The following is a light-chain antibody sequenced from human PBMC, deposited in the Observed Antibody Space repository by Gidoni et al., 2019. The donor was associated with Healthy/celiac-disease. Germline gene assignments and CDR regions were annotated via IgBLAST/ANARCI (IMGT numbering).Light chain of an antibody. CDR2: EVS. CDR1: SSDVGGYNY. J-gene: IGLJ2*01. V-gene: IGLV2-14*01. CDR3: SSYTSSSIV. Sequence: QSALTPPASVSGSPGQSITISCTGTSSDVGGYNYVSWYQQHPGKAPKLMIYEVSNRPSGVPDRFSGSKSGNTASLTISGLQAEDEADYYCSSYTSSSIVFGGGTKLTVL.